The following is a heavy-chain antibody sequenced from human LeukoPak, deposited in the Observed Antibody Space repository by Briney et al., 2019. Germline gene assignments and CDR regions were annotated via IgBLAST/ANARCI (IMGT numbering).Heavy chain of an antibody. D-gene: IGHD1-26*01. V-gene: IGHV1-2*02. CDR2: INSNSGAT. Sequence: ASVKVSCKASGYTFTDYYMHWVRQAPGQGPEWRGWINSNSGATNYTQKFQGRVTMTRDTSISTVYMELSSLRSDDTAVYYCARGRDRGASTPFHYWGQGTLVTVSS. CDR1: GYTFTDYY. J-gene: IGHJ4*02. CDR3: ARGRDRGASTPFHY.